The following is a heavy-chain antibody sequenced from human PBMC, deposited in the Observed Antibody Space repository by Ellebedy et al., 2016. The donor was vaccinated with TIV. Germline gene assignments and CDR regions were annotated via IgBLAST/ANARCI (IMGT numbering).Heavy chain of an antibody. V-gene: IGHV3-23*01. J-gene: IGHJ4*02. CDR3: AYIEGDYSDFC. D-gene: IGHD4-11*01. CDR1: GFTFSSYA. CDR2: ITGSGSYI. Sequence: GESLKISCAASGFTFSSYAMSWVRQAPGKGLEWVSVITGSGSYIYDADSVKGRFTISRDNSKNTVYLQMNSLRAEDTAVYYCAYIEGDYSDFCWGQGTLVTVSS.